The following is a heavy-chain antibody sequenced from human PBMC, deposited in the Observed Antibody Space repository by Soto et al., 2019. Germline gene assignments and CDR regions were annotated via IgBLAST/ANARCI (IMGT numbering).Heavy chain of an antibody. J-gene: IGHJ4*02. CDR3: GRLEGLATISYYFDY. V-gene: IGHV4-34*01. Sequence: SETLSLTCAVYGGSFSGYYWSWIRQPPGKGLEWIGEINHSGSTYYNPSLESRVTISVDKSKNQFSLKLMSLSAADTAVYYCGRLEGLATISYYFDYWGQGALVTVSS. D-gene: IGHD3-9*01. CDR1: GGSFSGYY. CDR2: INHSGST.